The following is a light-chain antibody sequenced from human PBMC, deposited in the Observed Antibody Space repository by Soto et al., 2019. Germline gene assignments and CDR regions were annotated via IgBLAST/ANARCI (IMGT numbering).Light chain of an antibody. CDR2: DAS. CDR3: QQYNKLPLT. J-gene: IGKJ4*01. CDR1: QSVSSD. V-gene: IGKV3-15*01. Sequence: EIVLTQSPATLSVSPGDRATLSCRASQSVSSDFDWFQQKPGQAPRLLIYDASTRATGIPARFSGSGSGTEFTLTISRLQSEDFAIYYCQQYNKLPLTFGGGTKVEIK.